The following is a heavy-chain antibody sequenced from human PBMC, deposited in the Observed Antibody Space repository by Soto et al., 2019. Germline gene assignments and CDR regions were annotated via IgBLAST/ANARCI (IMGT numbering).Heavy chain of an antibody. Sequence: QVQLVQSGAAVKKPGASVKVSCKASGYTFTSYGISWVRQAPGQGLEWMGWISAYTGNTNYAQKRQGRVTMTTDTSTSTAYMELRSLRSDDTALYYCARVIGDSSWFYFDYWGQGTLVTVSS. V-gene: IGHV1-18*01. J-gene: IGHJ4*02. D-gene: IGHD6-13*01. CDR2: ISAYTGNT. CDR1: GYTFTSYG. CDR3: ARVIGDSSWFYFDY.